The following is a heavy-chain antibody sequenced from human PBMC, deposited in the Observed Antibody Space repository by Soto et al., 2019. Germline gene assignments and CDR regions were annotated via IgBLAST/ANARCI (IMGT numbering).Heavy chain of an antibody. CDR1: GGTFSSYA. CDR2: IIPIFGTA. J-gene: IGHJ6*02. Sequence: QVPLVQSGAEVKKPGASVTVSCKASGGTFSSYAISWVQQAPGQGLEWMGGIIPIFGTANYAQKFQGRVTITADESTSTAYMELSSLRSEDTAVYYCARGSCSGGSCYQIYYYYGMDVWGQGTTVTVSS. V-gene: IGHV1-69*13. CDR3: ARGSCSGGSCYQIYYYYGMDV. D-gene: IGHD2-15*01.